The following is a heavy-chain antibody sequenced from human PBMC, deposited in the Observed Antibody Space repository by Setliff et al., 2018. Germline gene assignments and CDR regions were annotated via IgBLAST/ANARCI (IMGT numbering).Heavy chain of an antibody. CDR1: GYTFSTYG. CDR3: ASDPSGLWFNS. V-gene: IGHV1-69*13. D-gene: IGHD6-25*01. CDR2: FIPIFGNA. Sequence: SVKVSCKDSGYTFSTYGISWVRQAPGQGLEWMGVFIPIFGNADYAQKFQGRVTMTADESASTAYMELRTLRSDDTAVYYCASDPSGLWFNSWGQGTLVTVSS. J-gene: IGHJ1*01.